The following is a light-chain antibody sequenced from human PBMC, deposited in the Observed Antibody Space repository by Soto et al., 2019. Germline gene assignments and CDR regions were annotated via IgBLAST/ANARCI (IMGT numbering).Light chain of an antibody. CDR1: SSYVGVYYY. J-gene: IGLJ2*01. CDR3: GSYTSSNTLEMV. Sequence: QSVLTQPASVSGSPGQSITISCTGTSSYVGVYYYVSWFQQHPVKSPKLMIYDVTKRPSGVSNRFSGSMSGNTASLTISGLQAEDGAHYYCGSYTSSNTLEMVFGGGTKLTVL. V-gene: IGLV2-14*03. CDR2: DVT.